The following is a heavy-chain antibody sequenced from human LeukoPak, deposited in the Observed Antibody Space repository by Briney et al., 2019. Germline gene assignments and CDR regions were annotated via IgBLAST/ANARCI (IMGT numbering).Heavy chain of an antibody. CDR2: ISGDGGST. Sequence: GGSLRLSCAASGFTVSSNYMSWVRQAPGKGLEWVSLISGDGGSTYYADSVKGRFTISRDNSKNSLYLQMNSLRTEDTALYYCAKEMGRVNYDSSGYYPDAFDIWGQGTMVTVSS. CDR3: AKEMGRVNYDSSGYYPDAFDI. CDR1: GFTVSSNY. D-gene: IGHD3-22*01. J-gene: IGHJ3*02. V-gene: IGHV3-43*02.